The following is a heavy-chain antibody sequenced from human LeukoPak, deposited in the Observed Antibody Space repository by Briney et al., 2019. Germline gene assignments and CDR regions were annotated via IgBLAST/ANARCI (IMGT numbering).Heavy chain of an antibody. CDR3: ATVHSDSSGYSH. Sequence: ASVKASCKVSGYTLTELSMHWVRQAPGKGLEWMGGFDPEDGETIYAQKFQGRVTMTEDTSTDTAYMELSSLRSEDTAVYYCATVHSDSSGYSHWGQGTLVTVSS. J-gene: IGHJ4*02. D-gene: IGHD3-22*01. CDR1: GYTLTELS. V-gene: IGHV1-24*01. CDR2: FDPEDGET.